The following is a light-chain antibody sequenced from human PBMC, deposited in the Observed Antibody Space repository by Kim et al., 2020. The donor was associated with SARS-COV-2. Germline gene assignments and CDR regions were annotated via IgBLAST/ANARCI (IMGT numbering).Light chain of an antibody. CDR3: QQYNNWPYT. CDR1: QSVSSI. Sequence: GSPGERAPLSCRASQSVSSILAWYQQKPGQAPRLLIYGASTRATGIPARFSGSGSGTEFTLTISSLQSEDFAVYYCQQYNNWPYTFGQGTKLEI. CDR2: GAS. V-gene: IGKV3-15*01. J-gene: IGKJ2*01.